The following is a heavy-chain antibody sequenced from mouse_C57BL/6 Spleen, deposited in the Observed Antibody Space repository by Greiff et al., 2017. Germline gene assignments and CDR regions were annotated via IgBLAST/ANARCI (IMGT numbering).Heavy chain of an antibody. D-gene: IGHD2-5*01. CDR3: ARGSYYSNYGAMDY. CDR2: ISYDGSN. CDR1: GYSITSGYY. Sequence: DVKLQESGPGLVKPSQSLSLTCSVTGYSITSGYYWNWIRQFPGNKLEWMGYISYDGSNNYNPSLKNRISITRDTSKNQFFLKLNSVTTEDTATYYCARGSYYSNYGAMDYWGQGTSVTVSS. J-gene: IGHJ4*01. V-gene: IGHV3-6*01.